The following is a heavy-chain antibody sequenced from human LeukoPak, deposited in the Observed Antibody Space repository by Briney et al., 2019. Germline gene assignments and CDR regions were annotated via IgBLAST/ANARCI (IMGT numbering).Heavy chain of an antibody. Sequence: ASVKVSCKVSGYTLPELSMHWVRQAPGKGLEWMGGIIPIFGTANYAQKFQGRVTITTDESTSTAYMELSSLRSEDTAVYYCASKRVAARPSSFVLLNNWFDPWGQGTPVTVSS. CDR2: IIPIFGTA. D-gene: IGHD6-6*01. J-gene: IGHJ5*02. CDR3: ASKRVAARPSSFVLLNNWFDP. V-gene: IGHV1-69*05. CDR1: GYTLPELS.